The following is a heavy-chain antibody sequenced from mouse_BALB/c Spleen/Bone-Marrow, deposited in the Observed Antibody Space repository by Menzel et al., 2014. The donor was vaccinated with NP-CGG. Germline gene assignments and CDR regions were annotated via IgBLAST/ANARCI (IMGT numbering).Heavy chain of an antibody. CDR1: GFNIXDTY. D-gene: IGHD1-1*01. V-gene: IGHV14-3*02. CDR3: ARSYGSSPFDY. Sequence: EVKVVESGAELVKPGASVKLSCTASGFNIXDTYMHWVKQRPEQGLEWIGRIDPANGNTKYDPKFQGKATITADTSSNTAYLQLSSLTSEDTAVYYCARSYGSSPFDYWGQGTTLTVSS. J-gene: IGHJ2*01. CDR2: IDPANGNT.